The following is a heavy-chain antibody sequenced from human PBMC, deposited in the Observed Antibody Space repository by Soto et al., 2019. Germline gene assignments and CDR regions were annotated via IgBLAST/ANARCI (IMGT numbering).Heavy chain of an antibody. Sequence: SVKVSCKASGGTFSSYAISWVRQAPGQGLEWMGGIIPIFGTANYAQRFQGRATITADESTSTAYMELSSLRSEDTAVYYCARGPDYAFWSGYYWLDPWGQGTLVTVYS. CDR1: GGTFSSYA. D-gene: IGHD3-3*01. CDR2: IIPIFGTA. V-gene: IGHV1-69*13. J-gene: IGHJ5*02. CDR3: ARGPDYAFWSGYYWLDP.